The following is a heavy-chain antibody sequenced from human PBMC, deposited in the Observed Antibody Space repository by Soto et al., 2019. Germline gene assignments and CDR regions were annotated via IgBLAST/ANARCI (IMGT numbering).Heavy chain of an antibody. CDR3: AKDSSGVVMATANWEGYYYGMDV. Sequence: EVQLLGSGGGLVQPGGSLRLSCEASGFTFSAYVMSWVRQAPGQGLEWVSTISGGGGNTYYADSVKGRFTVSRDNSKNTLYLQMNSLRAADTAVYYCAKDSSGVVMATANWEGYYYGMDVWGQGPRVTVSS. CDR1: GFTFSAYV. V-gene: IGHV3-23*01. J-gene: IGHJ6*02. D-gene: IGHD2-21*02. CDR2: ISGGGGNT.